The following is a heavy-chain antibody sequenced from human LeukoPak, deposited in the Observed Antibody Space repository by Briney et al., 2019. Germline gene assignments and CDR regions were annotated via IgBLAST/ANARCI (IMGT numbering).Heavy chain of an antibody. D-gene: IGHD3-10*01. CDR2: IYHSGST. CDR3: ARTTTGVDAFDI. CDR1: GGSISSYY. Sequence: SETLSLTCTVSGGSISSYYWSWIRQPPGKGLEWIGSIYHSGSTYYNPSLKSRVTISVDTSKNQFSLKLSSVTAADTAVYYCARTTTGVDAFDIWGQGTMVTVSS. V-gene: IGHV4-59*08. J-gene: IGHJ3*02.